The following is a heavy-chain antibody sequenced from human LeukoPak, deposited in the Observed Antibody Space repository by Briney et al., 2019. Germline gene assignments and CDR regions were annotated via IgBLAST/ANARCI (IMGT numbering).Heavy chain of an antibody. CDR1: GFTFTISA. V-gene: IGHV1-58*02. CDR2: IVVGSGNT. J-gene: IGHJ6*02. Sequence: GTSVKVSCKASGFTFTISAMQWVRQARGQRLGWIGWIVVGSGNTNYAQKFQERVTITRDMSTSTAYMELSSLRSEDTAVYYCAAVGLRYFDYYYGMDVWGQGTTVTVSS. D-gene: IGHD3-9*01. CDR3: AAVGLRYFDYYYGMDV.